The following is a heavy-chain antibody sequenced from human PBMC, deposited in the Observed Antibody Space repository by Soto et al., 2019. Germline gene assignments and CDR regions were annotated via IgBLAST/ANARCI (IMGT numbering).Heavy chain of an antibody. CDR2: IKSKTDGGTT. Sequence: GGSLRLSCAASGFTFSNAWMSWVRQAPGKGLEWVGRIKSKTDGGTTDYAAPVKGRFTISRDDSKNTLYLQMNSLKTEDTAVYYCWGRQTRRGYSYGYEPYFDYWGQGTLVTVSS. CDR1: GFTFSNAW. CDR3: WGRQTRRGYSYGYEPYFDY. D-gene: IGHD5-18*01. V-gene: IGHV3-15*01. J-gene: IGHJ4*02.